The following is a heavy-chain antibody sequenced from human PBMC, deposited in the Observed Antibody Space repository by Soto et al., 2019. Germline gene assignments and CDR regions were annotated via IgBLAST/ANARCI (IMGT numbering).Heavy chain of an antibody. Sequence: SETLSLTCTVSGGSISSGGYYWSWIRQHPGKGLEWIGYIYYSGSTYYNPSLKSRVTISVDTSKNQFSLKLSSVTAADTAVYYCARGITMIVVARWFDPWGQGTLVTVSS. CDR2: IYYSGST. V-gene: IGHV4-31*03. J-gene: IGHJ5*02. CDR1: GGSISSGGYY. CDR3: ARGITMIVVARWFDP. D-gene: IGHD3-22*01.